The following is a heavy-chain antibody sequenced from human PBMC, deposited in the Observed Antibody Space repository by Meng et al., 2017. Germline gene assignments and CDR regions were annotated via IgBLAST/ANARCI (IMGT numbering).Heavy chain of an antibody. D-gene: IGHD1-14*01. J-gene: IGHJ4*02. CDR3: ARGGNRPFDY. CDR1: GGSISSYY. Sequence: SCTVSGGSISSYYWSWIRQPPGKGLEWIGYIYYSGSTNYNPSLKSRVTISVDTSKNQFSLKLSSVTAADTAVYYCARGGNRPFDYWGQGTLVTVSS. V-gene: IGHV4-59*01. CDR2: IYYSGST.